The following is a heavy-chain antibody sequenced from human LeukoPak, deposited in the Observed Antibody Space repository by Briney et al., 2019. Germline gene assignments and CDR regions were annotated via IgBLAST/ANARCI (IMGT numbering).Heavy chain of an antibody. Sequence: PSETLSLTCAVDGGSFSSYYWNWVRQPPRKGMEWAGEINHSGTTNYNPSLKSRVTISLDTSKNHFSLRLSSVTAADTAVYYCAAFHVYGDYWGQGTLVTVSS. J-gene: IGHJ4*02. CDR3: AAFHVYGDY. CDR1: GGSFSSYY. CDR2: INHSGTT. D-gene: IGHD5/OR15-5a*01. V-gene: IGHV4-34*01.